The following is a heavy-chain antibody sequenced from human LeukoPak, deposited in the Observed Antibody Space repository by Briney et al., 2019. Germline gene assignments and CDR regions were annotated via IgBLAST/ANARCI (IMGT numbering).Heavy chain of an antibody. CDR3: AADIVVVSGMDV. V-gene: IGHV1-3*01. D-gene: IGHD2-2*01. J-gene: IGHJ6*04. Sequence: ASVKVSCKASGYTFTSYAMHWVRQAPGQRLEWMGWINAGNGNTKYSQKFQGRVTITRDTSASTAYMELSSLRSEDTAVYYCAADIVVVSGMDVWGKGTTVTVSS. CDR1: GYTFTSYA. CDR2: INAGNGNT.